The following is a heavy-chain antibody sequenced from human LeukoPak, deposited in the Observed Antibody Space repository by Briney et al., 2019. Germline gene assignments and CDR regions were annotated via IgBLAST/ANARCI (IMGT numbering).Heavy chain of an antibody. D-gene: IGHD3-22*01. J-gene: IGHJ4*02. CDR1: GFTVSSTY. CDR3: ARRSQTSYYYDSSGYYDFDY. V-gene: IGHV3-53*01. Sequence: PGGSLRLSCAASGFTVSSTYMSWVRQASGKGLEWVSVIYSGGSTYYADSVKGRFTISRDNSKNTLYLQMNSLRAEDTAVYYCARRSQTSYYYDSSGYYDFDYWGQGTLVTVSP. CDR2: IYSGGST.